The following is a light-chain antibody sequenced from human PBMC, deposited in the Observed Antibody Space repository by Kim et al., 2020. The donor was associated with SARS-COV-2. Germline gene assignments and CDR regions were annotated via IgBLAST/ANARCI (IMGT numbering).Light chain of an antibody. CDR2: EDD. V-gene: IGLV6-57*03. CDR1: RGSIDCND. Sequence: GRTVTISCTRSRGSIDCNDVKRYQQHPCGVPTTVIYEDDQRPSGVSDRFSGSIDNSSNSASLTNSGQRTEDEADYYCQSYNRDNVIFGGGTQLSVL. CDR3: QSYNRDNVI. J-gene: IGLJ2*01.